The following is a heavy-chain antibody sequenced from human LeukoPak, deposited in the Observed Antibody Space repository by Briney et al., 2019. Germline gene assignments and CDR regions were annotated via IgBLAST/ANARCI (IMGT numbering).Heavy chain of an antibody. J-gene: IGHJ3*02. CDR3: AKADATIGGAFDT. D-gene: IGHD3-16*01. CDR2: ISGTADSK. CDR1: GFTFRNYA. V-gene: IGHV3-23*01. Sequence: PGGSLRLSCEASGFTFRNYAMSWVRQAPGRGLEWLSIISGTADSKYYADSVKGRFTISRDNPRSTLYLEMKSLRAEDTAVYYCAKADATIGGAFDTWGQGTMVIVSS.